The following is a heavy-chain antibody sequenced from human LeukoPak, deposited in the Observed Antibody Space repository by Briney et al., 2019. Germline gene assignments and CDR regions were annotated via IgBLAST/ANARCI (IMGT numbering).Heavy chain of an antibody. CDR2: ITPIFGSS. J-gene: IGHJ4*02. CDR3: ARDYVRNTSFYFDY. Sequence: ASVKVSCKASGGTFSSYAISWVRQAPGQGLEWMGGITPIFGSSNYAQRFQGRVTITADESTTTVYMELSSLRSEDTAVYYCARDYVRNTSFYFDYWGQGTLVTV. D-gene: IGHD3-16*02. CDR1: GGTFSSYA. V-gene: IGHV1-69*13.